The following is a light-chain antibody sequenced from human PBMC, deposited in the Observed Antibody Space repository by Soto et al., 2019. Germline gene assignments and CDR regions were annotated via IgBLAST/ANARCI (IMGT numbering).Light chain of an antibody. CDR2: EVS. J-gene: IGLJ3*02. CDR1: MRDVGAYNL. CDR3: SSSTSSTTW. V-gene: IGLV2-14*01. Sequence: QSVLTQPASVSGSAGQSITISCSGTMRDVGAYNLVSWYQQHPGTAPKLIIYEVSIRPSGVPDRFSGSKSGNTASLTISGLQAEDEADYYCSSSTSSTTWFGGGTKLTVL.